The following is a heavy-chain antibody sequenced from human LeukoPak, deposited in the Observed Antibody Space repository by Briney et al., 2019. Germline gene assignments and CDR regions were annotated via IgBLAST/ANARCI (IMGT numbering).Heavy chain of an antibody. V-gene: IGHV3-15*01. CDR1: GLTFRDAW. D-gene: IGHD3-16*02. CDR2: IKSKVNGGTS. CDR3: TKDVPFTGGGAIVY. Sequence: GGSLRLSCVASGLTFRDAWMTWVRQAPGKGPGWVGHIKSKVNGGTSDYAAPVKGRFTISRDDSRNTLYLQTDSLKTDDTAVYYCTKDVPFTGGGAIVYWGQGTPVTVSS. J-gene: IGHJ4*02.